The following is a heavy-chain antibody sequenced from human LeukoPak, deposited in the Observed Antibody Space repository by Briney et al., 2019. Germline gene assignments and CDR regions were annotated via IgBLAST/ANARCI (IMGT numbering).Heavy chain of an antibody. V-gene: IGHV3-43D*03. CDR1: GFTFDDYA. CDR3: AKDASYSGSYYYFDY. D-gene: IGHD1-26*01. J-gene: IGHJ4*02. Sequence: GGSLRLSCAASGFTFDDYAMHWVRQAPGKGLEWGSPISWDGGSTYYADSVKGRFTISRDNSKNSLYLQMNSLRAEDTALYYCAKDASYSGSYYYFDYWGQGTLVTVSS. CDR2: ISWDGGST.